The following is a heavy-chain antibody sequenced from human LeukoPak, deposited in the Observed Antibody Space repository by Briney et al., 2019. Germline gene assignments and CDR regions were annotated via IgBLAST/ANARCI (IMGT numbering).Heavy chain of an antibody. V-gene: IGHV4-39*01. CDR1: GGSISSSSDS. J-gene: IGHJ4*02. Sequence: PSETLSLTCTVSGGSISSSSDSWGWIRQPPGKGLEWLGSIYYSGSTYYNPSLKSRVTISVDTSKNQFSLKLSSVTAADTAVYYCARGIYCTNGVCYTGRSYYFDYWGQGTLVTVSS. CDR3: ARGIYCTNGVCYTGRSYYFDY. CDR2: IYYSGST. D-gene: IGHD2-8*01.